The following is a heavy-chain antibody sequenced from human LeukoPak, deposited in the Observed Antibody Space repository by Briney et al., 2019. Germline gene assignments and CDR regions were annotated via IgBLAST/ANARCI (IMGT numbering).Heavy chain of an antibody. CDR3: ARDTRESYLDY. J-gene: IGHJ4*02. V-gene: IGHV4-39*07. D-gene: IGHD2-15*01. CDR1: GGSISSSSYY. CDR2: IYYSGST. Sequence: SETLSLTCTVSGGSISSSSYYWGWIRQPPGKGLEWIGSIYYSGSTYYNPSLKSRVTISVDTSKNQFSLKLSSVTAADTAVYYCARDTRESYLDYWGQGTLVTVSS.